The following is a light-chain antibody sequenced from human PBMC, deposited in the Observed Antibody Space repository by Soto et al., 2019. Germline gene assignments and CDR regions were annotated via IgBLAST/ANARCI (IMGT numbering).Light chain of an antibody. CDR2: GAS. CDR1: QSLTSSY. CDR3: QQYESSPPSHT. V-gene: IGKV3-20*01. J-gene: IGKJ2*01. Sequence: EIVLTQSPGTLSLSPGERATLSCRASQSLTSSYLAWYQQKPGQAPRLLIYGASSRATGIPDRFSGSGSGPDFTLAISRLEPEDFAVYCGQQYESSPPSHTFGQGTKLEI.